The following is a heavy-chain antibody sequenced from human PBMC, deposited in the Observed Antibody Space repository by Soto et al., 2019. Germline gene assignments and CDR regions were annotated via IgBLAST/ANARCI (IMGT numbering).Heavy chain of an antibody. CDR3: ARVVAHYDGTHRTIDY. D-gene: IGHD5-12*01. V-gene: IGHV3-74*01. Sequence: PGGSLRLSCSASGFSFRSYWMHWVRQAPGKGLVWVSRINLDASTTNYADSVKGRFTISRDNAKNTVYLQMNSLRAEDTAVYYCARVVAHYDGTHRTIDYWGQGTLVTVSS. CDR1: GFSFRSYW. CDR2: INLDASTT. J-gene: IGHJ4*02.